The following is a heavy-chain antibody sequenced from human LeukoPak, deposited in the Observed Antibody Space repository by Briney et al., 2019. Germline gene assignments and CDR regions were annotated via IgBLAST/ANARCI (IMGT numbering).Heavy chain of an antibody. CDR2: ISSNGGST. J-gene: IGHJ4*02. Sequence: GYSLTLSCAASGFTFSSYAMHWVRQPAGKGLEYVSAISSNGGSTYYANSVKGRFTISRDNSENALYLHMGSLSAEDMAVYYCARGTRGFDYWGQGTLVTVSS. V-gene: IGHV3-64*01. CDR1: GFTFSSYA. CDR3: ARGTRGFDY. D-gene: IGHD3-10*01.